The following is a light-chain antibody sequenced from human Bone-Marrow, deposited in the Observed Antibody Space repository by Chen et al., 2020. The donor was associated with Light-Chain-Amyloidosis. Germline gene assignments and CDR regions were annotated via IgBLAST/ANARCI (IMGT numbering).Light chain of an antibody. V-gene: IGLV2-14*01. Sequence: QSSLTQPASVSGSPGPSTTIPCPGTSSAVGGSNYVSWYQQPPGKAPKLMIYEGSNRPPGVSNRFSGSKSGNTASLTISGLQAEDEADYYCSSYTSSSTVVFGGGTKLTVL. CDR2: EGS. CDR1: SSAVGGSNY. J-gene: IGLJ2*01. CDR3: SSYTSSSTVV.